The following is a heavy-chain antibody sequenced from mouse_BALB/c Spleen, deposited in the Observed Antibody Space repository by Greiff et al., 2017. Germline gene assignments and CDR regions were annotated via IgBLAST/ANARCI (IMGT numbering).Heavy chain of an antibody. CDR3: ARRTMIPFDY. V-gene: IGHV5-6-3*01. J-gene: IGHJ2*01. D-gene: IGHD2-4*01. CDR2: INSNGGST. Sequence: EVQGVESGGGLVQPGGSLKLSCAASGFTFSSYGMSWVRQTPDKRLELVATINSNGGSTYYPDSVKGRFTISRDNAKNTLYLQMSSLKSEDTAMYYCARRTMIPFDYWGQGTTLTVSS. CDR1: GFTFSSYG.